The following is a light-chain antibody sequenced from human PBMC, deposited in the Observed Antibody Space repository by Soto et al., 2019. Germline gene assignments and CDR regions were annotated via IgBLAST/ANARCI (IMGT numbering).Light chain of an antibody. CDR2: DAS. V-gene: IGKV1-13*02. Sequence: AIQLTQSPSSLSASVGDRVTITCRASQGISSALAWYQQKQGKAPKLLNYDASSLESGVPSRFSGSGSGTDFTLTISSLQPEDFAAYYCQQFNSYPLLTFGGGTKVEIK. J-gene: IGKJ4*01. CDR3: QQFNSYPLLT. CDR1: QGISSA.